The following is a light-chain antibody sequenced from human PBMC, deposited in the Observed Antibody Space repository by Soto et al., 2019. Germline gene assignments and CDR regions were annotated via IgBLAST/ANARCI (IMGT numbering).Light chain of an antibody. J-gene: IGLJ1*01. CDR2: SNN. CDR1: SSNIGSNT. V-gene: IGLV1-44*01. CDR3: AAWDDSLNGLYV. Sequence: QLVLTQPPSASGTPGQRVTISCSGSSSNIGSNTVNWYQQLPGTAPKLLIYSNNQRPSGVPDRFSGSKSGTSASLAISGLQYEDEADYYCAAWDDSLNGLYVVGTGTKLTVL.